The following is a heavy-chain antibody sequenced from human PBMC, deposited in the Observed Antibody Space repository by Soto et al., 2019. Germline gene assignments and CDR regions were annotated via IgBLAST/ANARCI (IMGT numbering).Heavy chain of an antibody. D-gene: IGHD3-9*01. Sequence: GASVKVSCKTSGYTFPNYGISWVRQAPGQGLEWMGWITPYNDNKNYAQKFQDRLTMTTDTSTSTAYMELRSLKSDDSAIYYCARDPLSRLTGYWQPYYSSGMDVWGQGTTVTVSS. J-gene: IGHJ6*02. CDR2: ITPYNDNK. CDR3: ARDPLSRLTGYWQPYYSSGMDV. CDR1: GYTFPNYG. V-gene: IGHV1-18*01.